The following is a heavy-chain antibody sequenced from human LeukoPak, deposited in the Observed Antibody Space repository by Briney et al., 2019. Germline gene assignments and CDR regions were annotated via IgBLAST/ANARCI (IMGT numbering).Heavy chain of an antibody. J-gene: IGHJ2*01. Sequence: SETLSLTCAVYGGSFSGYYWSWIRQPPGKGLEWIGYIYYSGSTNYNPSLKSRVTISVDTSKNQFSLKLSSVTAADTAVYYCAREGFADWYFDLWGRGTLVTVSS. CDR3: AREGFADWYFDL. V-gene: IGHV4-59*01. CDR2: IYYSGST. CDR1: GGSFSGYY.